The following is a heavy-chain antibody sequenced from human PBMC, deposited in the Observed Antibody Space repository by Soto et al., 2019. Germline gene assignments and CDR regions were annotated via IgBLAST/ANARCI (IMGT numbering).Heavy chain of an antibody. CDR3: ARGEYDYIWGSYRPDY. Sequence: GGSLRLSCAGSGFTFSDYAMTWVRQAPGKGLEWVSHINSDGSSTSYADSVKGRFTISRDNAKNTLYLQMNSLRAEDTAVYYCARGEYDYIWGSYRPDYWGQGTLVTVSS. CDR2: INSDGSST. J-gene: IGHJ4*02. V-gene: IGHV3-74*01. D-gene: IGHD3-16*02. CDR1: GFTFSDYA.